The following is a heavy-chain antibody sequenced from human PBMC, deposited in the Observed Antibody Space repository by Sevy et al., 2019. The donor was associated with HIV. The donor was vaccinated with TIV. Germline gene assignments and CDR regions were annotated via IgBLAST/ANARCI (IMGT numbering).Heavy chain of an antibody. J-gene: IGHJ6*02. CDR2: IYSSDRT. CDR3: ARDRVTYYYDSSGYYTSGYGMDV. D-gene: IGHD3-22*01. CDR1: GFTVSDNH. Sequence: GGSLRLSCAASGFTVSDNHMNWVRQAPGKGLEWVSVIYSSDRTDYAASVKGRFTVSRDNSKNTLYLQMNSLRAEDTAVYYCARDRVTYYYDSSGYYTSGYGMDVWGQGTTVTVSS. V-gene: IGHV3-53*01.